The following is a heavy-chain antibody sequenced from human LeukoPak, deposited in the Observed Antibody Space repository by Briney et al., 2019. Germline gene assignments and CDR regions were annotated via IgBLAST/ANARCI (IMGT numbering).Heavy chain of an antibody. Sequence: GGSLRLSCAASGFTFSSYWMSWVRQAPGKGLEWVSSISSSSSYIYYADSVKGRFTISRDNAKNSLYLQMNSLRAEDTAVYYCARDRLRLRAAGTLFGYWGQGTLVTVSS. D-gene: IGHD6-13*01. CDR3: ARDRLRLRAAGTLFGY. J-gene: IGHJ4*02. CDR2: ISSSSSYI. CDR1: GFTFSSYW. V-gene: IGHV3-21*01.